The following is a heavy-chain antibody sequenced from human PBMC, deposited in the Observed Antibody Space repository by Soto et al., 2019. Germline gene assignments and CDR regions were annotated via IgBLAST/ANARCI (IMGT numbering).Heavy chain of an antibody. V-gene: IGHV3-15*01. CDR1: GFTFSNAW. CDR2: IKSKTDGGTT. D-gene: IGHD2-15*01. J-gene: IGHJ4*02. Sequence: EVQLVESGGGLVKPGGSLRLSCAASGFTFSNAWMSWVRQAPGKGLEWVGCIKSKTDGGTTDYAAPVKGRFTISRDDSKNTLYLQMNSLKTEDTAVYYCTTDSVVVVANDYWGQGTLVTVSS. CDR3: TTDSVVVVANDY.